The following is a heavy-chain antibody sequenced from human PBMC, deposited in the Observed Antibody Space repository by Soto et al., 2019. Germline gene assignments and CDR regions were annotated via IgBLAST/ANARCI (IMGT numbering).Heavy chain of an antibody. CDR2: INHSGST. CDR3: ARGQPDLLWFGEFFSF. Sequence: SETLSLTCAVYGGSFSGYYWSWIRQPPGKGLEWIGEINHSGSTNYNPSLKSRVTISVDTSKNQFSLKLSSVTAADTAVYYCARGQPDLLWFGEFFSFRGQGTLVTVSS. V-gene: IGHV4-34*01. D-gene: IGHD3-10*01. J-gene: IGHJ4*02. CDR1: GGSFSGYY.